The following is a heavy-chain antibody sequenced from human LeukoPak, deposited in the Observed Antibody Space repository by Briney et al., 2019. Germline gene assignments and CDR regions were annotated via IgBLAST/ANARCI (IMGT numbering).Heavy chain of an antibody. Sequence: SVKVSCKASGGTFSSYAISWVRQAPGQGLEWMGGIIPIFGTANYAQKFQGRVTITADESTSTAYMELSSLRSEDTAVYYCASLNIRNSGWPNYYYYYGMDVWGQGTTVTVSS. CDR3: ASLNIRNSGWPNYYYYYGMDV. D-gene: IGHD6-19*01. V-gene: IGHV1-69*13. J-gene: IGHJ6*02. CDR2: IIPIFGTA. CDR1: GGTFSSYA.